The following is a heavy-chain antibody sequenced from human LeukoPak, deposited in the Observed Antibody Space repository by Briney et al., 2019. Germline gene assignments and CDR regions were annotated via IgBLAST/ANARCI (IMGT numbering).Heavy chain of an antibody. J-gene: IGHJ5*02. V-gene: IGHV3-23*01. Sequence: GGSLRLSCAASGFTFSSYAMSWVRQAPGKGLEWVSAISGSGGSTYYADSVKGRFTISSDNSKNTLYLQMNSLRAEDTAVYYCAKELDRRGSLSNWFDPWGQGTLVTVSS. CDR1: GFTFSSYA. CDR2: ISGSGGST. D-gene: IGHD1-26*01. CDR3: AKELDRRGSLSNWFDP.